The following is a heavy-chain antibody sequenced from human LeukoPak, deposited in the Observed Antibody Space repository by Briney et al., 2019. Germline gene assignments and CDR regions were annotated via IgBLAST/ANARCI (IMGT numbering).Heavy chain of an antibody. J-gene: IGHJ3*02. CDR1: GFTFSSYD. D-gene: IGHD4-23*01. CDR3: AKSPPVDTAFDI. V-gene: IGHV3-23*01. CDR2: ICYSGDSK. Sequence: GGSLRLSCAVSGFTFSSYDMNWVRQAPGKGLEWVAGICYSGDSKFYADFVKGRFIFSRESSKNMLFLQMNILRAEDTAVYYCAKSPPVDTAFDIWGQGTMVTVSS.